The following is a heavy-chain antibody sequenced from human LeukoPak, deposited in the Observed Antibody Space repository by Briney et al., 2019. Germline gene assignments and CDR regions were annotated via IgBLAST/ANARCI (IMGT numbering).Heavy chain of an antibody. D-gene: IGHD4-17*01. CDR3: AARNAYGDYTLYFDY. V-gene: IGHV1-58*01. Sequence: SVKVSCKASGFTFTSSAVQWVRQARGQRLEWIGWIVVGSGNTNYAQKFQKRVTITRDMSTSTAYMELSSLRSEDTAVYYCAARNAYGDYTLYFDYWGQGTLVTVSS. CDR1: GFTFTSSA. CDR2: IVVGSGNT. J-gene: IGHJ4*02.